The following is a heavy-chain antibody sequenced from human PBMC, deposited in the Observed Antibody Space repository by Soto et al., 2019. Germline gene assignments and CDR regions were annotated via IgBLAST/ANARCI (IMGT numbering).Heavy chain of an antibody. CDR3: VKDQQLVQFDY. V-gene: IGHV3-64D*08. Sequence: GGSLRLSCSASGFTFSSYAMHWVRQAPGKGLEYVSAISSNGGSTYYADSVKGRFTISGDNSKNTLYLQMSSLRAEDTAVYYCVKDQQLVQFDYWGQGTLVTVSS. D-gene: IGHD6-13*01. CDR2: ISSNGGST. J-gene: IGHJ4*02. CDR1: GFTFSSYA.